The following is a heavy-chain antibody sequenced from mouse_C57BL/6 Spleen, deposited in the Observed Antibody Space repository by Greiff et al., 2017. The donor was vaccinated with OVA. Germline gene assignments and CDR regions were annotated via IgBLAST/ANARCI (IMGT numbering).Heavy chain of an antibody. CDR1: GFTFSSYA. J-gene: IGHJ3*01. CDR2: ISSGGDYI. D-gene: IGHD2-3*01. Sequence: EVQLVESGEGLVRPGGSLKLSCAASGFTFSSYAMSWVRQTPEKRLEWVAYISSGGDYIYYADTVKGRFTISRDNARNTLYLQMSSLKSEDTAMYYCTRLSMEDGYYVFAYWGQGTLVTVSA. V-gene: IGHV5-9-1*02. CDR3: TRLSMEDGYYVFAY.